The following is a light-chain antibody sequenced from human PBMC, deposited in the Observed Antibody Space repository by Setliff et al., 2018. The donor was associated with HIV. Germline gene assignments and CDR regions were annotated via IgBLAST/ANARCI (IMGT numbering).Light chain of an antibody. Sequence: QSVLTQPASVSGSPGQSITISCTGTSSDIGSYNFVSWYQQYPGKAPKLIIYEVSKWPSGVSNHFSGSKSGNTASLTISGLETEDEAEYYCCSYTSGSTLGVFGAGTKVTVL. CDR1: SSDIGSYNF. J-gene: IGLJ1*01. CDR2: EVS. CDR3: CSYTSGSTLGV. V-gene: IGLV2-14*02.